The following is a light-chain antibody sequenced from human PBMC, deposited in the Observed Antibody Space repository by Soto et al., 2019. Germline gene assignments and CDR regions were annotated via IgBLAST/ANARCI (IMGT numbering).Light chain of an antibody. CDR1: QSISNY. J-gene: IGKJ2*03. CDR3: QQSYSSPLYS. V-gene: IGKV1-39*01. CDR2: AAS. Sequence: DIQMTQSPSSLSASVGDRVTITCRASQSISNYLNWYQHKPGTAPKLLIYAASNLQSGAPSRFRGSGSGTHFTLTSSSLQPGDFATYYCQQSYSSPLYSFGQGNKLEIK.